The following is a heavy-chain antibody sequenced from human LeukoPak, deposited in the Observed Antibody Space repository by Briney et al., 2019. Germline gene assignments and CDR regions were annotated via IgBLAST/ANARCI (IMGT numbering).Heavy chain of an antibody. CDR1: GFTFSNSA. Sequence: PGRSLRLSCAASGFTFSNSAMHWVRQAPGKGLEWVAVFSRDGTNRYYRDSVKGRFTISRDNSKNTLYLQMNSLRIEDTAIYYCATGKLDASGYDFMLPFWGQGTLVSVSS. CDR3: ATGKLDASGYDFMLPF. J-gene: IGHJ4*02. D-gene: IGHD5-12*01. CDR2: FSRDGTNR. V-gene: IGHV3-30*10.